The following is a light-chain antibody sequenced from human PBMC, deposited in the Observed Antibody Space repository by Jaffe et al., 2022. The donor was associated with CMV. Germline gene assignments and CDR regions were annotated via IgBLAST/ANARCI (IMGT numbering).Light chain of an antibody. J-gene: IGLJ3*02. CDR2: DNT. Sequence: SSELTQDPAVSVALGQTVRITCQGDSLRHYHASWYQQKPGQAPILIISDNTSRPSGIPGRFSGSASGETASLTITGAQAEDEADYYCGSRDSETRVMFGGGTKVTVL. CDR1: SLRHYH. CDR3: GSRDSETRVM. V-gene: IGLV3-19*01.